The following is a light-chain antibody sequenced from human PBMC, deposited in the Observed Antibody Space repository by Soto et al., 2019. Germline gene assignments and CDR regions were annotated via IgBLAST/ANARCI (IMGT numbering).Light chain of an antibody. V-gene: IGKV3-11*01. J-gene: IGKJ1*01. CDR2: GAS. CDR1: QSVSSN. Sequence: EKVITQSPAPPSVSPGGKATLSRRASQSVSSNLAWYQQKPGQAPRLLIYGASNRATGIPARFSGSGSGTDFTLTISSLEPEDFAVYYCQQRSNWPWTFGQGTKVDIK. CDR3: QQRSNWPWT.